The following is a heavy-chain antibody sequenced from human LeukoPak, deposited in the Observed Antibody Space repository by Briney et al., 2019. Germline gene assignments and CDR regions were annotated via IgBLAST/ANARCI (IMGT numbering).Heavy chain of an antibody. CDR2: INHSGST. Sequence: SETLSLTCAVYGGSFSGYYWSWIRQPPGKGLEWIGEINHSGSTNYNPSLKSRVTISVDTSKNQFSLKLSSVTAADTAVYYCARQRRYHRWFDPWGQGTQVTVSS. D-gene: IGHD1-14*01. V-gene: IGHV4-34*01. J-gene: IGHJ5*02. CDR3: ARQRRYHRWFDP. CDR1: GGSFSGYY.